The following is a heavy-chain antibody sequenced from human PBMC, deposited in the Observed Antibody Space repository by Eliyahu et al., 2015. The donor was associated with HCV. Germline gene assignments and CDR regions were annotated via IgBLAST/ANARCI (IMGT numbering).Heavy chain of an antibody. CDR2: IGXSGSXI. V-gene: IGHV3-48*03. Sequence: EVQLVESGGGLVQPGGSLRLSCAASGFPFSLXXDMXWXRQAQGKGXEGVAYIGXSGSXIYYADSVKGRFTISRDNAKKSLFLQMNSLRADDTAVYYCGREDVVRAAIDYWGQGSLVTVSS. CDR3: GREDVVRAAIDY. D-gene: IGHD2-15*01. CDR1: GFPFSLXXD. J-gene: IGHJ4*02.